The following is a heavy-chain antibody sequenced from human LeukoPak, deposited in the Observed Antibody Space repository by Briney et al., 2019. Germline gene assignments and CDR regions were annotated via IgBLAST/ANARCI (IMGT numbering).Heavy chain of an antibody. J-gene: IGHJ4*02. CDR2: INPNRGGT. CDR3: ASLRDSSGYYPLEDY. D-gene: IGHD3-22*01. V-gene: IGHV1-2*06. CDR1: GYTFTGYY. Sequence: ASVKVSCKASGYTFTGYYMHWVRQAPGQGLEWMGRINPNRGGTNYAQKFQGRVTMTRDTSISTAYMELSRLRSDDTAVYYCASLRDSSGYYPLEDYWGQGTLVTVSS.